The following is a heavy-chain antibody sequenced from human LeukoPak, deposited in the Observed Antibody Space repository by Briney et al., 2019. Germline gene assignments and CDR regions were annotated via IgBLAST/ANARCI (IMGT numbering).Heavy chain of an antibody. CDR2: IYYSGST. J-gene: IGHJ3*02. Sequence: SETLSLTCTVSGGSISSYYWSWIRQPPGKGLEWIGYIYYSGSTNYNPSLKSRVTISVDTSKNQFSLKLSSVTAADTAVFYCARLRGSYGGDAFDIWGQGTMVTVSS. CDR3: ARLRGSYGGDAFDI. CDR1: GGSISSYY. D-gene: IGHD1-26*01. V-gene: IGHV4-59*08.